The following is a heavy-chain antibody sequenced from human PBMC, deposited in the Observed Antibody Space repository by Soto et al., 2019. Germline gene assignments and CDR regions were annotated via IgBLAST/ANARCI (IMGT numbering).Heavy chain of an antibody. Sequence: SETLSLTCTVSGGSISSYYWSWIRQPPGKGLEWIGYIYYSGSTNYNPSLKSRVTISVDTSKNQFSLKLSSVTAADTAVYYCARDSNNYYDSSGKYNWFDPWGQGTLVTVS. CDR2: IYYSGST. D-gene: IGHD3-22*01. J-gene: IGHJ5*02. CDR3: ARDSNNYYDSSGKYNWFDP. V-gene: IGHV4-59*01. CDR1: GGSISSYY.